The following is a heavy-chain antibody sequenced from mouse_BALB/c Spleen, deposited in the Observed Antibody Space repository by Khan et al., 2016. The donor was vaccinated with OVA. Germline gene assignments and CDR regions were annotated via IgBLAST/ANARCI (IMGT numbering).Heavy chain of an antibody. CDR1: GYTFTSYS. V-gene: IGHV1S26*01. J-gene: IGHJ4*01. CDR2: IIPSHGYP. CDR3: AREINYPGRRGAMDY. Sequence: QLPLLPSCPFFAQPWASVKISCKASGYTFTSYSIYWINQTPAPRLELFANIIPSHGYPYHNQKFRDKFTFSPEKSSNTAYMQLSSLTSEYSALLKCAREINYPGRRGAMDYWGQGTSVTVSS. D-gene: IGHD1-1*01.